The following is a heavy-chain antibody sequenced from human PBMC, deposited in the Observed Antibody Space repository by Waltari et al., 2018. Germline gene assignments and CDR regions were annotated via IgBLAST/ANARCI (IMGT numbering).Heavy chain of an antibody. CDR1: GFTFRSYA. D-gene: IGHD3-16*01. CDR3: AREDYDQLFHAFDI. V-gene: IGHV3-30-3*01. Sequence: QVQLVESGGGVVQPGRSLRLSCAASGFTFRSYAMHWVRQAPGKGLEWVAVISYDGSNKYYADSVKGRFTISRDNSKNTLYLQMNSLRAEDTAVYYCAREDYDQLFHAFDIWGQGTMVTVSS. J-gene: IGHJ3*02. CDR2: ISYDGSNK.